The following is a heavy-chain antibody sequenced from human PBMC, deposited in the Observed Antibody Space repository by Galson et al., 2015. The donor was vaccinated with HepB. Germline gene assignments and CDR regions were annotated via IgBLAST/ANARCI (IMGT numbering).Heavy chain of an antibody. J-gene: IGHJ4*02. V-gene: IGHV3-30*04. CDR2: ISYDGSNK. Sequence: SLRLSCAASGFTFSSYAMHWVRQAPGKGLEWVAVISYDGSNKYYADSVKGRFTISRDNSKNTLYLQMNSLRAEDTAVYYCARGPGYSSGWEYYFDYWGQGTLVTVSS. CDR1: GFTFSSYA. D-gene: IGHD6-19*01. CDR3: ARGPGYSSGWEYYFDY.